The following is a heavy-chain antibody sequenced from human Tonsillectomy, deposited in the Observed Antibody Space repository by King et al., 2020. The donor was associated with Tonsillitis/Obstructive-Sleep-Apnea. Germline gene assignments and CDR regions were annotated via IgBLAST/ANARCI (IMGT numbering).Heavy chain of an antibody. CDR3: TTDSNYAFGY. V-gene: IGHV3-15*01. Sequence: VQLVESGGGLVKPGGSLRLSCVASGFTFINGWMSWVRQAPGRGLEWVARIKTKSEGGTRDYAAPVTGRFTISRDDSKNMVHLQMNSLKTEETAVYFCTTDSNYAFGYWGQGTLVTVSS. CDR1: GFTFINGW. CDR2: IKTKSEGGTR. J-gene: IGHJ4*02. D-gene: IGHD4-11*01.